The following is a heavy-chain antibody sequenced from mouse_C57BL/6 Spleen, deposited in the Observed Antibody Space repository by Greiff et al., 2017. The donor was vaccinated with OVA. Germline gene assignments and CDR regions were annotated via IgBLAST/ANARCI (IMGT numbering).Heavy chain of an antibody. CDR3: ARNYDYSRNYFDY. Sequence: EVKLVESGGGLVKPGGSLKLSCAASGFTFSDYGMHWVRQAPEKGLEWVAYISSGSSTIYYADTVKGRFTISRDNAKNTLFLQMTRLRSEDTAMYYCARNYDYSRNYFDYWGQGTTLTVSS. J-gene: IGHJ2*01. D-gene: IGHD2-4*01. CDR2: ISSGSSTI. V-gene: IGHV5-17*01. CDR1: GFTFSDYG.